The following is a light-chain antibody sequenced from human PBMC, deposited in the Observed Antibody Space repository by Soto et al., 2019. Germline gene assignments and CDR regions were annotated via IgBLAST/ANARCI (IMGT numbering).Light chain of an antibody. CDR3: SLYKCENTDV. CDR1: STDFVSYNR. J-gene: IGLJ1*01. CDR2: EAR. Sequence: QSALTQPPSVSGSPGQSVTISSTGTSTDFVSYNRVSWYQQPPGTAPKLIIYEARNRPSGVPALFPGSKTGNTASLTISGLHAADEAAYYCSLYKCENTDVFPTGTKVTV. V-gene: IGLV2-18*01.